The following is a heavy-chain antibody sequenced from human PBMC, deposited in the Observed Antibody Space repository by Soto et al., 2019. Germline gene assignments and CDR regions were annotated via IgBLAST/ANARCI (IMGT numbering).Heavy chain of an antibody. J-gene: IGHJ4*02. V-gene: IGHV4-30-4*01. CDR2: IYYSGST. CDR3: ARDLGVEQQLPEVGLLGY. CDR1: GGSISSGYYY. D-gene: IGHD6-13*01. Sequence: QVQLQESGPGLVKPSQTLSLTCTVSGGSISSGYYYWRWIRQPPGNGLEWIGYIYYSGSTYYSPSLKRRVTMSVDTSKNQFSLELSSVTAADTAVYYCARDLGVEQQLPEVGLLGYWGQGTLVTFSS.